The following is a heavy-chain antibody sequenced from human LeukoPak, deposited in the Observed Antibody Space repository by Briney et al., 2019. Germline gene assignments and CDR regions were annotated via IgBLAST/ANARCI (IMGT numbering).Heavy chain of an antibody. D-gene: IGHD3-22*01. CDR2: IWYDGSNK. Sequence: GGSLRLSCVASGFTFSRYGMHWVRQAPGKGLEWVAIIWYDGSNKYYADSVKGRFTISRDTSKNTLYLQMDSLRAEDRAVYYCASGDTTGYSGDAFNIWGQGTMVTVSS. V-gene: IGHV3-33*03. J-gene: IGHJ3*02. CDR1: GFTFSRYG. CDR3: ASGDTTGYSGDAFNI.